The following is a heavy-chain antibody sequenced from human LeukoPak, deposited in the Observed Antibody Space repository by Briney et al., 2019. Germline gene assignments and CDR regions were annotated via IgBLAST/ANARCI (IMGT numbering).Heavy chain of an antibody. CDR2: IYPDDSDT. D-gene: IGHD4-17*01. J-gene: IGHJ4*02. V-gene: IGHV5-51*01. CDR1: GYSFSSYW. Sequence: GESLKISCKGSGYSFSSYWIGWVRQKPGKGLEWMGIIYPDDSDTRYSPSFQGQVTISADKSISAAYLQWSSLKASDTAMYYCARHDGDFGDLLIDYWGQGTLVTVSS. CDR3: ARHDGDFGDLLIDY.